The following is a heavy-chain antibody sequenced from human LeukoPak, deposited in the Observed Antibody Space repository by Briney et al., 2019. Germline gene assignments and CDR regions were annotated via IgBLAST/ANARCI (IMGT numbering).Heavy chain of an antibody. CDR1: GGSFSGYY. V-gene: IGHV4-34*01. Sequence: SETLSLTCAVYGGSFSGYYWSWIRQPPGKGLEWIGEINHSGSTNYNPSLKSRVTISVDTSKNQCSLKLSSVTAADTAVYYCVRVSYYYYMDVWGKGTTVTVSS. CDR3: VRVSYYYYMDV. CDR2: INHSGST. J-gene: IGHJ6*03.